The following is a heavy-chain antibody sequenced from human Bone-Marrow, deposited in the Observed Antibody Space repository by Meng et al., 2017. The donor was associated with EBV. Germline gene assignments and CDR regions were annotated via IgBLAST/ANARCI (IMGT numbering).Heavy chain of an antibody. CDR2: INAGKGNA. V-gene: IGHV1-3*01. Sequence: QVQLVQSGAEVKKPGASVKISCKASGYIFSDYSIYWVRQAPGQGLEWLGWINAGKGNAKYSQKFQGRVTITGDTSASTAYLELSSLRPEDTAVYYCARDRDKMEWELLDSWGQGTLVTVSS. CDR1: GYIFSDYS. D-gene: IGHD1-26*01. J-gene: IGHJ4*02. CDR3: ARDRDKMEWELLDS.